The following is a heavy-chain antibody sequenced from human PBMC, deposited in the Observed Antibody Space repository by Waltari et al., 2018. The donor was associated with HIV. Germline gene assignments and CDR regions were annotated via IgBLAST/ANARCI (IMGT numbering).Heavy chain of an antibody. CDR1: ADSVSSNTAA. D-gene: IGHD3-10*01. CDR3: AKGAFSGRTSGMFDY. Sequence: IQLQQSGPGLMQPSQTLSLTCVISADSVSSNTAAWTWIRQSPSRGLEWLGRTYYRNKGYHDYTVSVKTRMTLSADASKNQLSLELRSLTFDDSAMYYCAKGAFSGRTSGMFDYWGQGALVTVSS. J-gene: IGHJ4*02. CDR2: TYYRNKGYH. V-gene: IGHV6-1*01.